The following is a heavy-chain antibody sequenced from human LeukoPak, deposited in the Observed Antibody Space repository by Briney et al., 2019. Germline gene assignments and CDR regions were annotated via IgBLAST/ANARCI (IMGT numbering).Heavy chain of an antibody. D-gene: IGHD3-10*01. V-gene: IGHV3-53*01. CDR2: IYSDGTT. J-gene: IGHJ6*03. Sequence: PGGSLRLSCAASGFTVSSNYMSWVRQAPGKGLECVSVIYSDGTTYYADSVKGRFTISRDKSKNTLYLQMNILRAEDTAVYYCAVYYYGSGSQKRYYYYMDVWGKGTMVTVSS. CDR3: AVYYYGSGSQKRYYYYMDV. CDR1: GFTVSSNY.